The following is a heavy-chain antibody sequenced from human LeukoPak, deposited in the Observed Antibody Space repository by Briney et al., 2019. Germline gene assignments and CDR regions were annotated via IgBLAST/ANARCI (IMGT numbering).Heavy chain of an antibody. J-gene: IGHJ4*02. CDR1: GFTFTTYA. D-gene: IGHD3-10*01. V-gene: IGHV3-23*01. Sequence: GGSLRLSCAGSGFTFTTYAMSWVRQAPGKGLEWVSLISGSGGNTYYADSVKGRFTISRDNSKNTLYLQMNSLRAEDTAVYYCAKEFYYGSGNYYPTFDYWGQGTLVTVSS. CDR3: AKEFYYGSGNYYPTFDY. CDR2: ISGSGGNT.